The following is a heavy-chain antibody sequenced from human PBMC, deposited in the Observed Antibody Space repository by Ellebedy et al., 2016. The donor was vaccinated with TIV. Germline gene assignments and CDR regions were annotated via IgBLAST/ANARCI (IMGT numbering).Heavy chain of an antibody. Sequence: PGGSLRLSCAASGFTFSTYGMHWVRQAPGKGLEWVAVISYDGDNKYYADSVKGRFTISRDNSKNTLYLQMNSLRAEDTAVYYCAKDPTSYGEYGEYWGQGTLVTVSS. CDR1: GFTFSTYG. J-gene: IGHJ4*02. CDR3: AKDPTSYGEYGEY. D-gene: IGHD4-17*01. CDR2: ISYDGDNK. V-gene: IGHV3-30*18.